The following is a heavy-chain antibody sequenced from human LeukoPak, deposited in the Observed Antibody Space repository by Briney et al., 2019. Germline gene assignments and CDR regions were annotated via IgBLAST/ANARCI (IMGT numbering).Heavy chain of an antibody. CDR1: GGSFSGYY. Sequence: SETLSLTCAVYGGSFSGYYWSWIRQPPGKGLEWIGEINHSGSTNYNPSLKSRVTISVDTAKNQFSLKLSSVTAADTAVYYCARRPPRDRYYDSSGSLDYWGQGTLVTVSS. D-gene: IGHD3-22*01. V-gene: IGHV4-34*01. CDR2: INHSGST. CDR3: ARRPPRDRYYDSSGSLDY. J-gene: IGHJ4*02.